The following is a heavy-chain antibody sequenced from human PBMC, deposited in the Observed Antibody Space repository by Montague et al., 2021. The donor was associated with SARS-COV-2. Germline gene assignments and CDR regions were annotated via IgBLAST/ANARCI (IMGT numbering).Heavy chain of an antibody. CDR1: GFTFRTYG. CDR2: ISHDGSNE. V-gene: IGHV3-30*03. D-gene: IGHD3-10*01. CDR3: ASGLLWFGEPDY. J-gene: IGHJ4*02. Sequence: SLRLSCAASGFTFRTYGMFWVRQAPGEGLEWVAVISHDGSNEYYADSVKGRFTISRDNSKNTLYMQMNSLKPDDTAVYYCASGLLWFGEPDYWGQGTLVTVSS.